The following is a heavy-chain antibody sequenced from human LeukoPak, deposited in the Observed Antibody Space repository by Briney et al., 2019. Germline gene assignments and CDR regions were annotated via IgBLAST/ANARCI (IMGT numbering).Heavy chain of an antibody. CDR2: IKQDGSEK. CDR3: ARGEYYYDGGY. CDR1: GFTFSSYW. J-gene: IGHJ4*02. Sequence: PGGSLRLSCAASGFTFSSYWMSWVRQAPGKGLEGVANIKQDGSEKYYVDSVKGRFTISRDNAENSLFLQMNSLRAEETAVYYCARGEYYYDGGYWGRGTLVTVSS. V-gene: IGHV3-7*04. D-gene: IGHD3-22*01.